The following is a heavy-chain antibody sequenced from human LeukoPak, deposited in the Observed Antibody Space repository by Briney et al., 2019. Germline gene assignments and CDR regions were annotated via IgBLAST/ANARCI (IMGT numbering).Heavy chain of an antibody. CDR3: ARRRGYSGYGTFDP. J-gene: IGHJ5*02. Sequence: SETLSLTCTVSGGSISSGSYYWGWIRQPPGKGLEWIGSMYYSGSTYYNPSLKSRVTISVDTSKNQFSLKLSSVTAADTAVYYCARRRGYSGYGTFDPWGQGTLVTVSS. V-gene: IGHV4-39*01. CDR1: GGSISSGSYY. D-gene: IGHD5-12*01. CDR2: MYYSGST.